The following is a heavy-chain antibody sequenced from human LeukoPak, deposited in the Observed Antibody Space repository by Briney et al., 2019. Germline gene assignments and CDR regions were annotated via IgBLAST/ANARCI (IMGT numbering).Heavy chain of an antibody. Sequence: GGSLRLSCAASGFTFSTYWMSWVRQDPGKGLEWVANIKQDGSEKYYVDSVKGRFTISRDNAKNSLPLQMNSLRAEDTAVYYCARDSFYYDSSGLFDYWGQGTLVTVSS. V-gene: IGHV3-7*05. CDR3: ARDSFYYDSSGLFDY. D-gene: IGHD3-22*01. CDR2: IKQDGSEK. J-gene: IGHJ4*02. CDR1: GFTFSTYW.